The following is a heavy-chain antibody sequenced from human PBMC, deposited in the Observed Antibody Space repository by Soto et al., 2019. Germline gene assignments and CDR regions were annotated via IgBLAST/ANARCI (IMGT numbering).Heavy chain of an antibody. CDR2: IIPIFGTA. Sequence: QVQLVQSGAEVKKPGSSVKVSCKASGGTFSSYAISWVRQAPGQGLEWMGGIIPIFGTANYAQKFQGRVTITADESTSTAYMGLSSLRSEDTAVYDCAFTAAGFDYYGMDVWGQGTTVTVSS. J-gene: IGHJ6*02. CDR1: GGTFSSYA. V-gene: IGHV1-69*01. D-gene: IGHD2-15*01. CDR3: AFTAAGFDYYGMDV.